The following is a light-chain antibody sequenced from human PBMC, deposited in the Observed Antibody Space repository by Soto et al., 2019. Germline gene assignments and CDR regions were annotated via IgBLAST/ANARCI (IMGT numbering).Light chain of an antibody. CDR2: EVT. V-gene: IGLV2-14*01. CDR3: NSLRVNHLYV. CDR1: SSDVGRYNT. J-gene: IGLJ1*01. Sequence: QSALTQPASVSGSPGQTITISCTGTSSDVGRYNTVSWYQHHPGKAPKLIIYEVTHRPAGISDRFSASKSGSTASLTISGLQAEDEADYYCNSLRVNHLYVFGSGTKVTVL.